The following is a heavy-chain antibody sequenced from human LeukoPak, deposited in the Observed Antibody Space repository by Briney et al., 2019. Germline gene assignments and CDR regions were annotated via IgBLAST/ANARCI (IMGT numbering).Heavy chain of an antibody. V-gene: IGHV1-24*01. CDR2: FDAEDGET. CDR1: GYTLTELS. CDR3: ATVQKQDYDTRPYYDH. J-gene: IGHJ4*02. Sequence: ASVKVSCKVSGYTLTELSMHRVRQAPGDGLEWMAGFDAEDGETIYAQKFQGRVTMTEDTSTDTAYMELSSLRSEDTAVYYCATVQKQDYDTRPYYDHWGQGTLVTVSS. D-gene: IGHD4-17*01.